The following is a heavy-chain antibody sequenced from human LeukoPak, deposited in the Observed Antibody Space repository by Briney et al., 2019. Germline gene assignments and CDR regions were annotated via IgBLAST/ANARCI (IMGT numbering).Heavy chain of an antibody. Sequence: SGTLSLTCAVSGGSISSSNWWSWVRQPPGKGLEWIWEIYHSRSNNYNPSLKSRVTISVDKSKNPFSLKLNSVTAADTAVYYCARDAYYDSSGYYPLVYYWGQGTLVTVSS. CDR2: IYHSRSN. D-gene: IGHD3-22*01. J-gene: IGHJ4*02. CDR3: ARDAYYDSSGYYPLVYY. CDR1: GGSISSSNW. V-gene: IGHV4-4*02.